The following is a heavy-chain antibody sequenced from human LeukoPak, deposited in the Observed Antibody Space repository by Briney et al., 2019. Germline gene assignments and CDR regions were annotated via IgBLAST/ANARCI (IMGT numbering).Heavy chain of an antibody. CDR3: ARLGKYYDILTGPDNHAFDI. D-gene: IGHD3-9*01. Sequence: PSETLSLTCTVSGGSISSYYWSWIRQPPGKGLEWIGYIYYSGSTDYNPSLKSRVTISVDTSKNQFSLKLSSVTAADTAVYYCARLGKYYDILTGPDNHAFDIWGQGTMVTVSS. CDR2: IYYSGST. J-gene: IGHJ3*02. V-gene: IGHV4-59*08. CDR1: GGSISSYY.